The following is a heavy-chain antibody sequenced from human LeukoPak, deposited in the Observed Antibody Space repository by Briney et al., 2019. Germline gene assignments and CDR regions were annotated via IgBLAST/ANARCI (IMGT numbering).Heavy chain of an antibody. Sequence: ASVKVSCKASGYTFTGYYMHWVRQAPGQGLEWMGWINPNSGNTGYAQKFQGRVTITRNASISTAYMELSSLRSEDTAVYYCARGLNWNYVGGYYYYYYYMDVWGKGTTVTVSS. D-gene: IGHD1-7*01. V-gene: IGHV1-8*03. CDR1: GYTFTGYY. CDR3: ARGLNWNYVGGYYYYYYYMDV. J-gene: IGHJ6*03. CDR2: INPNSGNT.